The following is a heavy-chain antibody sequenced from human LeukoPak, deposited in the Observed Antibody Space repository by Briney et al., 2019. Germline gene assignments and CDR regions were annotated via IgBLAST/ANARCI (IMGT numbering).Heavy chain of an antibody. CDR2: INSDGSST. CDR3: AREVFPQGAPLFDY. Sequence: PGGSLRLSCAASGFTFSSYWMHWVRQAPGKGLVWVSRINSDGSSTSYADSVKGRFTISRDNSKNTLYLQMNSLRAEDTAVYYCAREVFPQGAPLFDYWGQGTLVTVSS. D-gene: IGHD2-21*01. J-gene: IGHJ4*02. V-gene: IGHV3-74*01. CDR1: GFTFSSYW.